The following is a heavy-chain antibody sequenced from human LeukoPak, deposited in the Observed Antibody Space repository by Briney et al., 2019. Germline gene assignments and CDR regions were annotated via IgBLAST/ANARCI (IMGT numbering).Heavy chain of an antibody. CDR2: IYSGGST. V-gene: IGHV3-53*01. CDR1: GFTVSSNY. D-gene: IGHD3-10*01. CDR3: ARVLWFGELLVDY. J-gene: IGHJ4*02. Sequence: PGGSLRLSCAASGFTVSSNYMSWVRQAPGKVLEWVSVIYSGGSTYYADSVKGRFTISRDNSKNTLYLQMNSLRAEDTAVYYCARVLWFGELLVDYWGQGTLVTVSS.